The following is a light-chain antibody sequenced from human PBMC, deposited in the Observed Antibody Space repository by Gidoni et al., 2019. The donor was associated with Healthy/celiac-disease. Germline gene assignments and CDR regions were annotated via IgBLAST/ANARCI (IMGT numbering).Light chain of an antibody. V-gene: IGLV2-14*01. J-gene: IGLJ3*02. Sequence: QSALTQPAPLSGSPGQSITISCPGTSSDVGGYNYVSWYQQHPGKAPKLMIYEVSNRPLGVSNRCSGSTSGNTASLTISGLQAEDEADYSCSSYTSSSTWVFGGGTQLTVL. CDR3: SSYTSSSTWV. CDR1: SSDVGGYNY. CDR2: EVS.